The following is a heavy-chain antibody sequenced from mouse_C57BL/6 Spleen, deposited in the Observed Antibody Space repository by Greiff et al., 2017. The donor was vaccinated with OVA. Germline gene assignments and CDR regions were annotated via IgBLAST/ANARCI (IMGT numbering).Heavy chain of an antibody. V-gene: IGHV1-53*01. CDR3: ARERNYYGSSSYAMDY. J-gene: IGHJ4*01. Sequence: QVQLKQSGTELVKPGASVKLSCKASGYTFTSYWMHWVKQRPGQGLEWIGNINPSNGGTNYNEKFKSKATLTVDKSSSTAYMQLSSLTSEDSAVYYCARERNYYGSSSYAMDYWGQGTSVTVSS. D-gene: IGHD1-1*01. CDR1: GYTFTSYW. CDR2: INPSNGGT.